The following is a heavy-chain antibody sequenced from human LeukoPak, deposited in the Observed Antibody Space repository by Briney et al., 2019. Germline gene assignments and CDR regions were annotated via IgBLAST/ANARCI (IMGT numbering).Heavy chain of an antibody. J-gene: IGHJ4*02. V-gene: IGHV4-34*01. CDR3: ARGPNYSGNALDY. CDR1: GGSFSGYY. Sequence: SETLSLTCAVYGGSFSGYYWSWIRQPPGKGLEWIGEINHSGSTNYNPSLKSRVTISVDTSKNQFSLKLSSVTAADTAVYYCARGPNYSGNALDYWGQGTLVTVSS. CDR2: INHSGST. D-gene: IGHD4-23*01.